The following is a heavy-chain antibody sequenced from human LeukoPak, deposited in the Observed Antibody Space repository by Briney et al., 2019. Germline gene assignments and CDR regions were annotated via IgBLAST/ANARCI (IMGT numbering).Heavy chain of an antibody. CDR2: ISYDGSNK. V-gene: IGHV3-30*04. Sequence: GGSLRLSCAASGFTFSSYAMHWVRQAPGKGLEWVAVISYDGSNKYYADSVKGRFTISRDNSENTLYLQMNSLRAEDTAVYYCARDPGARTVTTFDYWGQGTLVTVSS. J-gene: IGHJ4*02. D-gene: IGHD4-17*01. CDR3: ARDPGARTVTTFDY. CDR1: GFTFSSYA.